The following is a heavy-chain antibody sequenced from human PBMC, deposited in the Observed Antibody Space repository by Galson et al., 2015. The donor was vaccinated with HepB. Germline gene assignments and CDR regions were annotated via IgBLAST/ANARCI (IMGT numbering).Heavy chain of an antibody. V-gene: IGHV3-7*03. J-gene: IGHJ6*02. CDR2: IKQDGSEK. CDR1: GFTFSSYW. Sequence: SLRLSCAASGFTFSSYWMSWVRQAPGKGLEWVANIKQDGSEKYYVDSVKGRFTISRDNAKNSLYLQMNSLRAEDTAVYYCARSGDFWSGYLTPYYYYGMDVWGQGTTVTVSS. CDR3: ARSGDFWSGYLTPYYYYGMDV. D-gene: IGHD3-3*01.